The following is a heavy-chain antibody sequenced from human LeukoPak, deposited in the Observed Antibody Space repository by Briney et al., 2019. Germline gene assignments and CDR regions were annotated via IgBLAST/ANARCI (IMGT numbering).Heavy chain of an antibody. CDR1: GGSVSSGSYY. D-gene: IGHD1-7*01. CDR2: IYYSGST. CDR3: ARDNWNYGSSMDV. V-gene: IGHV4-61*01. Sequence: SETLSLTCTVSGGSVSSGSYYWTWIRQPPGKGLEWIGYIYYSGSTNYNPSLKSRVTISVDTSKNQFSLKLSSVTAADTAVYHCARDNWNYGSSMDVWGQGTTVTVSS. J-gene: IGHJ6*02.